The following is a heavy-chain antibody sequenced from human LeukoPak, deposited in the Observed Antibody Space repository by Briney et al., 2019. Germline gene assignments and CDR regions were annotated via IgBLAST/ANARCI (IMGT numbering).Heavy chain of an antibody. CDR2: ISSSSSTI. CDR1: GFTFSSHS. V-gene: IGHV3-48*04. J-gene: IGHJ4*02. Sequence: GGSLKLSCAASGFTFSSHSMDWVRQAPGKGLEWVSYISSSSSTIYYADSVKGRFTITRDNAKNSLYLQMNSLRAEDTAVYYCARDFSDDSSGYYGELDYWGQGTLVTVSA. CDR3: ARDFSDDSSGYYGELDY. D-gene: IGHD3-22*01.